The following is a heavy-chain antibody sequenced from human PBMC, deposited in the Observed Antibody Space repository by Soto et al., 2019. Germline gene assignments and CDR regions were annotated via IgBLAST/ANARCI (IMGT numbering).Heavy chain of an antibody. J-gene: IGHJ4*02. CDR2: IYYSGST. D-gene: IGHD3-16*02. V-gene: IGHV4-31*03. Sequence: QVQLQESGPGLVKPSQTLSLTCTVSGGSISSGGYYWSWIRQHPGKGLEWIGYIYYSGSTYYNLSLKSRVTISVDKSKNQFSLKLSSVTAADTAVYYCARERIMITFGGVIANFDYWGQGTLVPVSS. CDR1: GGSISSGGYY. CDR3: ARERIMITFGGVIANFDY.